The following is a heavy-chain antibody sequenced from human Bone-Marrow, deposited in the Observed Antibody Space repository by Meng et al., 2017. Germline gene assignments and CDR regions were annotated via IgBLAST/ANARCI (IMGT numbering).Heavy chain of an antibody. CDR2: STNKANSYIT. J-gene: IGHJ4*02. V-gene: IGHV3-72*01. Sequence: GESLKISCAASGFTFSSYAMSWVRQAPGKGLEWVGRSTNKANSYITEYAASVKGRFTISRDDSKDSLYLQMNSLKTEDTAVYYCTLTYYYGSGSYNWGQGTLVTVSS. CDR1: GFTFSSYA. D-gene: IGHD3-10*01. CDR3: TLTYYYGSGSYN.